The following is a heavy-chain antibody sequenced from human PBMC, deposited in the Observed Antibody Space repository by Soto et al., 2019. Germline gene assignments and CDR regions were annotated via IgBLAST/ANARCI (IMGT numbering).Heavy chain of an antibody. D-gene: IGHD3-3*01. J-gene: IGHJ6*01. CDR3: ARDTSTYDVWSGYYRDYYYYGMDV. CDR1: GFTFSSYA. CDR2: ISYDGINK. Sequence: QVQLVESGGGVVQPGRSLRLSCAASGFTFSSYAMHWVRQAPGKGLEWVAVISYDGINKYYADSVKGRFTISRDNSKNTLYLQMNSLRAEDTAVYYCARDTSTYDVWSGYYRDYYYYGMDVW. V-gene: IGHV3-30-3*01.